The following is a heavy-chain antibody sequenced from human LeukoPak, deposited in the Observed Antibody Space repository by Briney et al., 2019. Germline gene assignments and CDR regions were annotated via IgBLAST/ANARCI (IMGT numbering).Heavy chain of an antibody. CDR1: GGSITGYY. D-gene: IGHD6-19*01. V-gene: IGHV4-59*08. Sequence: SETLSLTCTVSGGSITGYYWSWIRQPPGKGLEWIAYIYYTGATNYNPSLESRVTISVDTSKNQFSLRLTSVTAADTAVYYCARAQGYSSGWDFQHWGQGTLVTVSS. CDR3: ARAQGYSSGWDFQH. J-gene: IGHJ1*01. CDR2: IYYTGAT.